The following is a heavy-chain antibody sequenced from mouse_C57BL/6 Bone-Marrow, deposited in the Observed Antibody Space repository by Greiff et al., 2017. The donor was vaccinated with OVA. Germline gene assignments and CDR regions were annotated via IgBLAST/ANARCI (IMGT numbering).Heavy chain of an antibody. CDR3: ARSTGYFDY. CDR2: INPGSGGT. CDR1: GYAFTNYL. V-gene: IGHV1-54*01. Sequence: VQRVESGAELVRPGTSVKVSCKASGYAFTNYLIEWVKQRPGQGLEWIGVINPGSGGTNYNEKFKGKATLTADKSSSTAYMQLSSLTSEDSAVYFCARSTGYFDYWGQGTTLTVSS. J-gene: IGHJ2*01.